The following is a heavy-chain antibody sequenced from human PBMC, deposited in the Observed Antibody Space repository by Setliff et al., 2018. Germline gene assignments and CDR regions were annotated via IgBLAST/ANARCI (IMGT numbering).Heavy chain of an antibody. Sequence: LRLSCAASGFTFSSYSMNWVRQAPGKGLEWVSSISSSSSYIYYADSVKGRFTISRDNAKNSLYLQMNSLRAEDTAVYYCARDKLRFLENWFDPWGQGTLVTVSS. CDR1: GFTFSSYS. CDR3: ARDKLRFLENWFDP. V-gene: IGHV3-21*01. D-gene: IGHD3-3*01. J-gene: IGHJ5*02. CDR2: ISSSSSYI.